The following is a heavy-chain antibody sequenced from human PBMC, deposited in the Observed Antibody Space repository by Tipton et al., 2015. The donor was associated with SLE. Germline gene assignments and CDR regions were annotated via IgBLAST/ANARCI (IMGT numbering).Heavy chain of an antibody. CDR3: ARIHYYGSGSRDY. D-gene: IGHD3-10*01. CDR1: GFTFNRYW. CDR2: IDSDGTIT. Sequence: SLRLSCAASGFTFNRYWMHWVRQAPGKGLMWVSRIDSDGTITNHADTVKGRFTISRDNAKDTLYLQMNSLRAEDTAVYYCARIHYYGSGSRDYWGQGTLVTVSS. J-gene: IGHJ4*02. V-gene: IGHV3-74*01.